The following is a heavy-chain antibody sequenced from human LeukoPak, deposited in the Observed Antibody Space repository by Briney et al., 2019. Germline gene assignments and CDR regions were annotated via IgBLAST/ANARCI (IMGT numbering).Heavy chain of an antibody. CDR3: ANYVSGTMRDY. Sequence: SETLSLTCTVSGGSITTSGHYWGWIRQPPGKGLEWIGSIDYRERTTYNPSLKRRVTISADTSRNQFSLKLSSVTATDTAVYYCANYVSGTMRDYWGQGTLVTVSS. V-gene: IGHV4-39*01. CDR1: GGSITTSGHY. D-gene: IGHD3-16*01. J-gene: IGHJ4*02. CDR2: IDYRERT.